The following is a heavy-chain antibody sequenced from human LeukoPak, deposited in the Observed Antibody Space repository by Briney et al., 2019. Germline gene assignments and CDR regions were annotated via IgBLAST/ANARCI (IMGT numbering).Heavy chain of an antibody. Sequence: LTCAVYGESFSGYYWSWIRQPPGKGLEWIGEINHSGSTNYNPSLKSRVTISVDTSKNQFSLKLSSVTAADTAVYYCARSSFYYYYMDVWGKGTTVTVSS. J-gene: IGHJ6*03. CDR2: INHSGST. CDR3: ARSSFYYYYMDV. V-gene: IGHV4-34*01. CDR1: GESFSGYY.